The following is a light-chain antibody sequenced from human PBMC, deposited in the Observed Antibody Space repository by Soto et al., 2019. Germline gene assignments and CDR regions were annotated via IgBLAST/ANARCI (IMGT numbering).Light chain of an antibody. CDR1: QSISSH. CDR2: GAS. V-gene: IGKV3D-15*01. Sequence: VMTQSPATLSVSPGERGTLSFRASQSISSHLVWYQQKPGQSPRLLISGASMRASGVPVRFIGSGSGTDFTLTITRLEPEDFAVYYCQQYGGSPITFGLGTRLEI. J-gene: IGKJ5*01. CDR3: QQYGGSPIT.